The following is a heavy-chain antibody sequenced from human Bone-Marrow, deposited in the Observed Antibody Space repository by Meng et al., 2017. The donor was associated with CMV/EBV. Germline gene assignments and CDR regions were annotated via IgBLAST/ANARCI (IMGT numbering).Heavy chain of an antibody. D-gene: IGHD6-6*01. CDR3: ASGVVYSSLNY. J-gene: IGHJ4*02. CDR2: IIPIFGTA. Sequence: SVKVSCKASGYTFTSYYMHWVRQAPGQGLEWMGGIIPIFGTANYAQKFQGRVTITTDESTSTAYMELSSLRSEDTAVYYCASGVVYSSLNYWGQGTLVTVSS. V-gene: IGHV1-69*05. CDR1: GYTFTSYY.